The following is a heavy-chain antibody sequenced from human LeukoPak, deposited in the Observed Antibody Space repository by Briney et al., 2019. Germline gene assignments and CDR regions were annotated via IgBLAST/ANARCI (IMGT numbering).Heavy chain of an antibody. Sequence: SGGSLRLSCAASGFSFNTYATHWVRQAPGKGLEYVSAITLDGISTYYANSVKGRFTISRDNSKNTLYLQMGSLRAEDMAVYYCARVAVPGTYDYWGQGTLVTVSS. J-gene: IGHJ4*02. D-gene: IGHD6-19*01. CDR2: ITLDGIST. CDR3: ARVAVPGTYDY. CDR1: GFSFNTYA. V-gene: IGHV3-64*01.